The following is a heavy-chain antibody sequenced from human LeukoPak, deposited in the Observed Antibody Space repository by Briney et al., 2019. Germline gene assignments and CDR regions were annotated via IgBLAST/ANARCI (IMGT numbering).Heavy chain of an antibody. J-gene: IGHJ4*02. D-gene: IGHD5-18*01. CDR3: ARPTDTAMPLADY. Sequence: GGSLRLSCAASGFTFSSYWMSWVRQAPGKGLEWVANIKLDGSEKYYVDSVKGRFTISRDNAKKSLYLQMNSLRAEDTAVYYCARPTDTAMPLADYWGQGTLVTASS. CDR2: IKLDGSEK. CDR1: GFTFSSYW. V-gene: IGHV3-7*01.